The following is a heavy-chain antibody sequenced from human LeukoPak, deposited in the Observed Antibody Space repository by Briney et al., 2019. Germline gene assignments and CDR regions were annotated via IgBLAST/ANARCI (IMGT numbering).Heavy chain of an antibody. CDR1: GGSFSGYH. CDR2: INHSGST. D-gene: IGHD1-14*01. V-gene: IGHV4-34*01. Sequence: PSETLSLTCAVYGGSFSGYHWSWIRQPPGKGLEWIGEINHSGSTNYNPSLKSRVTISVDTSKNQFSLKLSSVTAADTAVYYCARGPRNVIWGQGTMVTVSS. CDR3: ARGPRNVI. J-gene: IGHJ3*02.